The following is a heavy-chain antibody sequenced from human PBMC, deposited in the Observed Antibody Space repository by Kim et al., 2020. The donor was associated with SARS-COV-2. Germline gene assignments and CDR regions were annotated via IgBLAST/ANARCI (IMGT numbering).Heavy chain of an antibody. CDR2: IYYSGST. Sequence: SETLSLTCTVSGGSISSSSYYWGWIRQPPGKGLEWIGSIYYSGSTYYNPSLKSRVTISVDTSKNQFSLKLSSVTAADTAVYYCARQCIFLSNDYGDYSDYYYYGMDVWGQGTTVTVSS. V-gene: IGHV4-39*01. D-gene: IGHD4-17*01. CDR3: ARQCIFLSNDYGDYSDYYYYGMDV. CDR1: GGSISSSSYY. J-gene: IGHJ6*02.